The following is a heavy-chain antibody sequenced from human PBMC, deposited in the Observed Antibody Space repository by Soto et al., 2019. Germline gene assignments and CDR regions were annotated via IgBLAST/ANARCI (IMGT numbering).Heavy chain of an antibody. J-gene: IGHJ5*02. D-gene: IGHD5-18*01. V-gene: IGHV4-61*03. Sequence: SETLSLTCTVSGASISGGTYYWTWIRQAPGKGLEWVGHIHYTGSTNYNPALNDRVTISVDTSKNHFSLQLTSVAAADTAVYYCARGAGFSYASTWFDIWGQGTLVTVSS. CDR1: GASISGGTYY. CDR2: IHYTGST. CDR3: ARGAGFSYASTWFDI.